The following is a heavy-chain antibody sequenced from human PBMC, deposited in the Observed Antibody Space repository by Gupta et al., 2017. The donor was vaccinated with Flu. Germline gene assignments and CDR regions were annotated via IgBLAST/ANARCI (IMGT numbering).Heavy chain of an antibody. Sequence: QVPLKESGPVLVKPTEPLTLTCTVSGFSLSNARMGVSWIRQPPGKALEWLAHMCSNDEKAYSTTLKSRLTISKDTSKGQVVRTMTNMDPVDTATYYCACTPPRHQLVPPWFDPWGQGTLVTVSS. CDR3: ACTPPRHQLVPPWFDP. V-gene: IGHV2-26*04. CDR2: MCSNDEK. D-gene: IGHD6-13*01. J-gene: IGHJ5*02. CDR1: GFSLSNARMG.